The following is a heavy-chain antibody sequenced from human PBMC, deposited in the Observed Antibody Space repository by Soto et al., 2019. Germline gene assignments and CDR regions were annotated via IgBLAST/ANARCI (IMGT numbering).Heavy chain of an antibody. CDR2: ISSSSSTI. Sequence: ESGGGLVQPGGSLRLSCAASGFTFSSYSMNWVRQAPGKGLEWVSYISSSSSTIYYADSVKGRFTISRDNAKNSLYLQMNSLRAEDTAVYYCARSGYDYIWGSYRYTWNFDYWGQGTLVTVSS. J-gene: IGHJ4*02. V-gene: IGHV3-48*01. CDR3: ARSGYDYIWGSYRYTWNFDY. CDR1: GFTFSSYS. D-gene: IGHD3-16*02.